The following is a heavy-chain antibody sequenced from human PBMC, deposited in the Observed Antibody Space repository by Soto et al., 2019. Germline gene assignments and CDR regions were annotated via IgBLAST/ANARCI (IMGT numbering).Heavy chain of an antibody. V-gene: IGHV4-39*01. CDR3: ASAYHFWSGQTPFDP. J-gene: IGHJ5*02. CDR2: IYFSGST. Sequence: QLQLQESDPGLVKPSETLSLTCTVSGASISSSSYYWGWIRQPPGKGLEWIGSIYFSGSTYYNPSLTSRVTISVDTSKDQFSLKLSSVTAADTAVYYCASAYHFWSGQTPFDPWGQGTLVTVSS. D-gene: IGHD3-3*01. CDR1: GASISSSSYY.